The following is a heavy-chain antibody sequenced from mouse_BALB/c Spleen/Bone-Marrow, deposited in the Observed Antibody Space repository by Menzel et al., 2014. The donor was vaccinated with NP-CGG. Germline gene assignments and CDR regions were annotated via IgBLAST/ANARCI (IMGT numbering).Heavy chain of an antibody. Sequence: QVQLQQPGPELVKPGASVKMSCKASGFTFTDYVINWVKQRTGQGLEWIGEIYLGSGSTYYIERFKGKATLTADKSSNTAYVQLSSLTSEDSAVYFCAPGYAMDYWGQGTSVTVSS. V-gene: IGHV1-77*01. CDR1: GFTFTDYV. J-gene: IGHJ4*01. CDR2: IYLGSGST. CDR3: APGYAMDY.